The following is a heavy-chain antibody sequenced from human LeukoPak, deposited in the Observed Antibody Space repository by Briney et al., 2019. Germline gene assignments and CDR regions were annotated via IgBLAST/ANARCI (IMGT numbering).Heavy chain of an antibody. D-gene: IGHD3-3*01. CDR3: ARGPHGSLRFLESTTRKYYFDY. Sequence: ASVKVSCKASGYTFTSYDINWVRQATGQGLEWMGWMNPNSGNTGYAQKFQGRVTMTRNTSISTAYMELSSLRSEDTAVYYCARGPHGSLRFLESTTRKYYFDYWGQGTLVTVSS. CDR1: GYTFTSYD. CDR2: MNPNSGNT. J-gene: IGHJ4*02. V-gene: IGHV1-8*01.